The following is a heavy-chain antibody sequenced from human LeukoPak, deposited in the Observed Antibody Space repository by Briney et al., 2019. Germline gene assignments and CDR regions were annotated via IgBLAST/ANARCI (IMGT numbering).Heavy chain of an antibody. V-gene: IGHV3-48*02. Sequence: PGGSLRLSCAAAGFTFSSYSMNWVRQAPGKGMEWGSYISSSSSTIYYADSVKGRFTISRDNAKNSLYLQMNSLRDEDTAVYYCARDWVVRGIDAFDSWGQGTMVTVSS. J-gene: IGHJ3*02. D-gene: IGHD3-10*01. CDR2: ISSSSSTI. CDR1: GFTFSSYS. CDR3: ARDWVVRGIDAFDS.